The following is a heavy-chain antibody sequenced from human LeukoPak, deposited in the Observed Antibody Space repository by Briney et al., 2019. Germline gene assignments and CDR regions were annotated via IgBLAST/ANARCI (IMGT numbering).Heavy chain of an antibody. D-gene: IGHD3-3*01. CDR3: AKGAYYGD. V-gene: IGHV3-23*01. J-gene: IGHJ4*02. Sequence: GGSLRLSCAASGFTFSSYEMNWVRQAPGKGLEWVLTISGNGGETYHADSVKGRFTISRDNSKNTLYLQMNSLRAEDTAVYYCAKGAYYGDWGQGTLVTVSS. CDR2: ISGNGGET. CDR1: GFTFSSYE.